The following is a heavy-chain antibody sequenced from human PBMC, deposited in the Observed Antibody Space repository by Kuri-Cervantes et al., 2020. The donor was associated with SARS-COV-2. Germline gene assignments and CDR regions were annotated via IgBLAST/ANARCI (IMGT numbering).Heavy chain of an antibody. CDR3: TTDLDCSSTSCYESHYAEYFQH. D-gene: IGHD2-2*01. J-gene: IGHJ1*01. CDR2: ISYDGSNK. Sequence: GGSLRLSCAASGFTFSSYAMHWVRQAPGKGLEWVAVISYDGSNKYYADSVKGRFTISRDNSKNTLYLQMNSLRAEDTAVYYCTTDLDCSSTSCYESHYAEYFQHWGQGTLVTVSS. CDR1: GFTFSSYA. V-gene: IGHV3-30-3*01.